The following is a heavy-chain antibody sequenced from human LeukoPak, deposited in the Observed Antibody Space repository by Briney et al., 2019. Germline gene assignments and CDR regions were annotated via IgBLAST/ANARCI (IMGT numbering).Heavy chain of an antibody. CDR2: IEGDGSEK. J-gene: IGHJ4*02. CDR3: AGGSGWLIDY. D-gene: IGHD6-19*01. V-gene: IGHV3-7*03. Sequence: GGSLRLSCAASGFTFSSFWMNWVRHTPGKGLEWVANIEGDGSEKNYMDSVKGRFTISRDNAKKSLHLQMNSLRAEDTGDYYCAGGSGWLIDYWGQGTLVTVSS. CDR1: GFTFSSFW.